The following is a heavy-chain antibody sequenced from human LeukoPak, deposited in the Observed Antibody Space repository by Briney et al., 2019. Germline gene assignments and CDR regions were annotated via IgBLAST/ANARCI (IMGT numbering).Heavy chain of an antibody. J-gene: IGHJ4*02. CDR3: ARAERGYDY. CDR2: IIPIFGTA. Sequence: VASVKVSCTASGGTFSSYAISWVRQAPGQGLEWMGGIIPIFGTANYAQKFQGRVTITADESTSTACIELSSLRSEDTAVYYCARAERGYDYWGQGTLVTVSS. V-gene: IGHV1-69*13. D-gene: IGHD1-1*01. CDR1: GGTFSSYA.